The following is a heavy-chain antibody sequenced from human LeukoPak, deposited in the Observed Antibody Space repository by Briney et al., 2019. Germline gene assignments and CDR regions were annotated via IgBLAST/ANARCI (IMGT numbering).Heavy chain of an antibody. D-gene: IGHD3-10*01. CDR1: GGSISNYY. CDR3: ARDIHGSGHFDF. Sequence: PSETLSLTCTVSGGSISNYYWSWIRQPPGKGLEWIGYIYYSGSTNYNPSLKSRVTISVDTSKNQFSLKLTSVTAADTALYCCARDIHGSGHFDFWGQGTLVTVSS. V-gene: IGHV4-59*01. CDR2: IYYSGST. J-gene: IGHJ4*02.